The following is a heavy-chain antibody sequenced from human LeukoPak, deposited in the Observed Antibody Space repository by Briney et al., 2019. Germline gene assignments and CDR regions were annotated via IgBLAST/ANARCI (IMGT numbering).Heavy chain of an antibody. CDR2: ISSGISTI. Sequence: PGGSLRLSCVVSGFTFRSYSMNWVRQAPGQGLERVSFISSGISTIYYADSVKGRFTIFRDNAKNSLYLQMNSLRAEDTAGYYCARDSTGSYYFDYWGQGALVTVPS. CDR3: ARDSTGSYYFDY. V-gene: IGHV3-48*01. CDR1: GFTFRSYS. D-gene: IGHD1-26*01. J-gene: IGHJ4*02.